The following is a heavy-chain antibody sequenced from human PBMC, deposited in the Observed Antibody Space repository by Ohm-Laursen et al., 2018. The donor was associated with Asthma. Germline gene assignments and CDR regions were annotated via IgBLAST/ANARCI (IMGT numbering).Heavy chain of an antibody. D-gene: IGHD4-23*01. V-gene: IGHV4-31*03. Sequence: TLSLTCTVSGGSITSGPFYWGWIRQPPGKGLGWIGYIFQTGSSYSNPSLKSRVSISVDTSKNQFSLRVSSVTAADTAVYYCAREATVITRYFDSWGQGILVTVSS. CDR3: AREATVITRYFDS. CDR1: GGSITSGPFY. J-gene: IGHJ4*02. CDR2: IFQTGSS.